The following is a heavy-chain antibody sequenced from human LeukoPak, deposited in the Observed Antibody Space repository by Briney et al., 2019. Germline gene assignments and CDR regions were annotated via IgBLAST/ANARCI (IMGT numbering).Heavy chain of an antibody. CDR1: GGSISSGSYY. CDR2: IYTSGST. Sequence: TSETLSLTCTVSGGSISSGSYYWSWIRQPAGKGLEWIGRIYTSGSTNYNPSLKSRVTISVDTSKSQFSLKLSSVTAADTAVYCCARSRSTGHIVGATGFDYWGQGTLVTVSS. D-gene: IGHD1-26*01. V-gene: IGHV4-61*02. CDR3: ARSRSTGHIVGATGFDY. J-gene: IGHJ4*02.